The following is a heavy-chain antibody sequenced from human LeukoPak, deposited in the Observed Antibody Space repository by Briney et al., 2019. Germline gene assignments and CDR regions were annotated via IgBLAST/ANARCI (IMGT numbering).Heavy chain of an antibody. CDR1: GYTFTSYD. CDR2: INPSGGST. D-gene: IGHD2-15*01. Sequence: GASVKVSCKASGYTFTSYDINWVRQAPGQGLEWMGIINPSGGSTSYAQKFQGRVTMTRDTSTSIVYMELSSLRSEDTAVYYCARFDGGSAPGGHDAFDIWGQGTMVTVSS. V-gene: IGHV1-46*01. J-gene: IGHJ3*02. CDR3: ARFDGGSAPGGHDAFDI.